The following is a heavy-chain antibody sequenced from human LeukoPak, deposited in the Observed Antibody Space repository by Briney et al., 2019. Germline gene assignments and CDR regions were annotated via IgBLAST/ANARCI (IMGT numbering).Heavy chain of an antibody. D-gene: IGHD5-24*01. CDR2: INPSGGST. Sequence: ASVKVSCKASGGTFSSYATSWVRQAPGQGLEWMGIINPSGGSTSYAQKFQGRVTMTRDTSTSTVYMELSSLRSEDTAVYYCARADGWLQYPTVGYWGQGTLVTVSS. CDR3: ARADGWLQYPTVGY. CDR1: GGTFSSYA. J-gene: IGHJ4*02. V-gene: IGHV1-46*01.